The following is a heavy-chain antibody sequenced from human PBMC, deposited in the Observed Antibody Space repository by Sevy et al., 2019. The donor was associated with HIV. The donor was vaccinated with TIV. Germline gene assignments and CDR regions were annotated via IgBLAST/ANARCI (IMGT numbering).Heavy chain of an antibody. D-gene: IGHD3-22*01. Sequence: GGSLRLSCAASGFTFSSYAMHWVRQAPGKGLEWVAVISYDGSNKYYADSVKGRFTISRDNSKNTLYLQMNSLRAEDTAVYYCARTYYYDSSGSTDGMDVWGQGTTVTVSS. V-gene: IGHV3-30*04. CDR3: ARTYYYDSSGSTDGMDV. J-gene: IGHJ6*02. CDR1: GFTFSSYA. CDR2: ISYDGSNK.